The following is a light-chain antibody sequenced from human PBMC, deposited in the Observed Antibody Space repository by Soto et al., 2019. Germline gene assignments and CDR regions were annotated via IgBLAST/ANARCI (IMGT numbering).Light chain of an antibody. CDR3: CSYRGGNTYV. J-gene: IGLJ1*01. CDR1: SSDVGGYNY. CDR2: DVS. Sequence: QSVLTQPASVSGSPGQSITISCTGTSSDVGGYNYVSWYQQHPGKAPKLMIYDVSKRPSGVSNRFSGSKSGNTASLTISGLQAEDEADYYCCSYRGGNTYVFGTGTKVTVL. V-gene: IGLV2-14*01.